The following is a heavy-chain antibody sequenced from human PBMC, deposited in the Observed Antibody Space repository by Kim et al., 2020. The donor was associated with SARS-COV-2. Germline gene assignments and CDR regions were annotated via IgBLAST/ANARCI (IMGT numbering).Heavy chain of an antibody. CDR1: GYTFTGYY. J-gene: IGHJ4*02. CDR3: ARDQRSSGWYDDHDY. V-gene: IGHV1-2*02. D-gene: IGHD6-19*01. CDR2: LNPNSGVT. Sequence: ASVKVSCKASGYTFTGYYMHWVRQAPGQGLEWMGWLNPNSGVTNYAQKFQGRVTMTRDTSISTAYMELSRLRSDDTAMYYCARDQRSSGWYDDHDYWGQGTLVTVTS.